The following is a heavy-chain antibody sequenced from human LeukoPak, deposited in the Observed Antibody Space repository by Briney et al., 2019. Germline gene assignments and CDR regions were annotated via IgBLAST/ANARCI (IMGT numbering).Heavy chain of an antibody. V-gene: IGHV4-59*01. CDR2: IYYSGST. CDR1: GFTFSSYA. J-gene: IGHJ4*02. Sequence: GSLRLSCAASGFTFSSYAMSWVRQAPGKGLEWIGYIYYSGSTNYNPSLKSRVTISVDTSKNQFSLKLSSVTAADTAVYYCARDHADYWGQGTLVTVSS. CDR3: ARDHADY.